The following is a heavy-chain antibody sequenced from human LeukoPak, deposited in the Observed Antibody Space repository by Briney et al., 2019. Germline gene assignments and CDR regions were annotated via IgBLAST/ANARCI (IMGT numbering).Heavy chain of an antibody. V-gene: IGHV3-21*01. J-gene: IGHJ3*02. D-gene: IGHD2-15*01. Sequence: GGSLRLSCAASGFTFSSYSMNWVRQAPGKGLEWVSSISSSSSYIYYADSVKGRFTISRDNAKNSLYLQMNSLRAEDTAVHYCAREVVVAANYAFDIWGQGTMVTVSS. CDR3: AREVVVAANYAFDI. CDR2: ISSSSSYI. CDR1: GFTFSSYS.